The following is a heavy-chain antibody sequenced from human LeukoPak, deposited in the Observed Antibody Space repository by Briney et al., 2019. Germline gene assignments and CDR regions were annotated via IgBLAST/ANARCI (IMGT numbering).Heavy chain of an antibody. J-gene: IGHJ5*02. V-gene: IGHV1-8*01. CDR3: ARGSSGDYSVSGSAWFDP. CDR1: GYTFTNYD. D-gene: IGHD3-10*01. Sequence: ASVKVSCKASGYTFTNYDINWVRLATGQGLEWMGWMNPNSGNTGYAQKFQGRVTMTRNTSVSTAYMDLSSLRSEDAAVYYCARGSSGDYSVSGSAWFDPWGQGTLVTVSS. CDR2: MNPNSGNT.